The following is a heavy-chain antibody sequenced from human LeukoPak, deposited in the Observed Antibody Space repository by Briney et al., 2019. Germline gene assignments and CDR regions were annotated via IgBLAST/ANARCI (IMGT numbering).Heavy chain of an antibody. D-gene: IGHD5-18*01. V-gene: IGHV1-69*13. Sequence: SVKVSCKASGYTFTSYGISWVRQAPGQGLEWMGGIIPILGTANYAQKFQGRVTITADESTSTAYMELSSLRSEDTAVYYCATKRGYSYGSPHWGQGTLVTVSS. CDR1: GYTFTSYG. CDR3: ATKRGYSYGSPH. J-gene: IGHJ4*02. CDR2: IIPILGTA.